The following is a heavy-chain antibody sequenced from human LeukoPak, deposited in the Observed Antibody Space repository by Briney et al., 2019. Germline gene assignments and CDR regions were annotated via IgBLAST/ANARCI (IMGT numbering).Heavy chain of an antibody. CDR2: ITSSGHYI. J-gene: IGHJ4*02. CDR3: ARVRGYGSGADLDY. CDR1: GFTFSTYS. V-gene: IGHV3-21*01. Sequence: GGSLRLSCAASGFTFSTYSMNWVRQALGKGLEWVSFITSSGHYIYYADSLKGRFTVSRDNAKNSLYLQMNSLRAEDTAMYYCARVRGYGSGADLDYWGQGTLVTVSS. D-gene: IGHD5-18*01.